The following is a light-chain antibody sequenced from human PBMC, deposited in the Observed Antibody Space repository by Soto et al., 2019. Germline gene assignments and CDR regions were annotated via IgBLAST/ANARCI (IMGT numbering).Light chain of an antibody. Sequence: DIQMTQSPSSLSASAGDRVTLTCRASQSISSHLAWYQQKPGKAPRLLIYTASYLESGVPSRFSGSGSGTDFTLTISSLQSEDFAVYYCQQHYSYPLTFGGGTKVEIK. J-gene: IGKJ4*01. CDR1: QSISSH. CDR3: QQHYSYPLT. CDR2: TAS. V-gene: IGKV1-9*01.